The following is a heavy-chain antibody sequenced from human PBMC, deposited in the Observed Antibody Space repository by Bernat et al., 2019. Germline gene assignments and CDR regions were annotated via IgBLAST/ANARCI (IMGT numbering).Heavy chain of an antibody. CDR2: ISGSGGST. CDR1: GFTFSSYA. D-gene: IGHD2-2*01. CDR3: AKNIVVVPAAMGDGMDV. J-gene: IGHJ6*02. Sequence: EVQLLESGGGLVQPGGSLRLSCAASGFTFSSYAMSWVRQAPGKGLEWVSAISGSGGSTYSADSVEGRFTISRENSKNTLYLQMNSLRAEDTAVYYCAKNIVVVPAAMGDGMDVWGQGTTVTVSS. V-gene: IGHV3-23*01.